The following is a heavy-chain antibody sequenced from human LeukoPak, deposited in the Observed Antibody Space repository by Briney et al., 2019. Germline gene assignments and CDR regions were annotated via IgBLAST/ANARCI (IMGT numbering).Heavy chain of an antibody. CDR2: ISSSSSTI. Sequence: GGSLRLSCAASGFTFSSYSMNWVRQAPGKGLEWVSYISSSSSTIYYADSVKGRFTISRDNAKNSLYLQMNSLRAEDTAVYYCARVRDFWSVPGAFDIWGQGTMVTVSS. CDR1: GFTFSSYS. V-gene: IGHV3-48*04. D-gene: IGHD3-3*01. J-gene: IGHJ3*02. CDR3: ARVRDFWSVPGAFDI.